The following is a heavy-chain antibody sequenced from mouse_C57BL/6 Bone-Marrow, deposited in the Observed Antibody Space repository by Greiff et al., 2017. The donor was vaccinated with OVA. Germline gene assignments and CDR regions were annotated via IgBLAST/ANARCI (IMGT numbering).Heavy chain of an antibody. CDR3: AREVHYYGSSYWYFDV. V-gene: IGHV1-82*01. Sequence: VQLQESGPELVKPGASVKISCKASGYAFSSSWMNWVKQRPGKGLEWIGRIYPGDGDTNYNGKFKGKATLTADKSSSTAYMQLSSLTSEDSAVYFCAREVHYYGSSYWYFDVWGTGTTVTVSS. CDR2: IYPGDGDT. J-gene: IGHJ1*03. CDR1: GYAFSSSW. D-gene: IGHD1-1*01.